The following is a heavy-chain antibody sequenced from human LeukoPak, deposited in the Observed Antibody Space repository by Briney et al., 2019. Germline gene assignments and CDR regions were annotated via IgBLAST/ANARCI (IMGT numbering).Heavy chain of an antibody. D-gene: IGHD6-13*01. V-gene: IGHV3-21*04. Sequence: GGSLRLSCAASGFTFSNYAMNWVRQAPGKGLEWVSSISSSSSYIYHADSVKGRFTVSRDNAKNSLYLQMNSLRAEDTAVYYCAKDRSPAAGTPFDYWGQGTLVTVSS. J-gene: IGHJ4*02. CDR2: ISSSSSYI. CDR1: GFTFSNYA. CDR3: AKDRSPAAGTPFDY.